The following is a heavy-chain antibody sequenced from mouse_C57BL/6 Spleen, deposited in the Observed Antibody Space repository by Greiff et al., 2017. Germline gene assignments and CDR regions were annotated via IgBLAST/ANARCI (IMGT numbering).Heavy chain of an antibody. CDR1: GYAFTNYL. Sequence: QVQLKESGAELVRPGTSVKVSCKASGYAFTNYLIEWVKQRPGQGLEWIGVINPGSGGTNYNEKFKGKATLTADKSSSTAYMQLSSLTSEDSAVYFCARDYGSSFDDWGQGTTLTVSS. V-gene: IGHV1-54*01. J-gene: IGHJ2*01. D-gene: IGHD1-1*01. CDR2: INPGSGGT. CDR3: ARDYGSSFDD.